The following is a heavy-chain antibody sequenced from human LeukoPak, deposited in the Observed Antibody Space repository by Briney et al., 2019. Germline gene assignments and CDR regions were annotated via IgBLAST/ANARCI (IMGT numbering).Heavy chain of an antibody. Sequence: SETLSLTCTVSGGSISSSSYYWGWIRQPPGKGLEWIGSIYYSGSTYYNPSLKSRVTISVDTSKNQFSLKLSSVTAADTVVYYCARQRYSSPLYYFDYWGQGTLVTVSS. CDR2: IYYSGST. J-gene: IGHJ4*02. CDR3: ARQRYSSPLYYFDY. V-gene: IGHV4-39*01. D-gene: IGHD6-19*01. CDR1: GGSISSSSYY.